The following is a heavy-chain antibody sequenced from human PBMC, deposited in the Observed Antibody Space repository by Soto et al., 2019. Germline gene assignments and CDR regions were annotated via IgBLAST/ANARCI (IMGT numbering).Heavy chain of an antibody. CDR2: IIPILGIA. J-gene: IGHJ4*02. Sequence: QVQLVQSGAAVKKPGSSVKVSCKASGGTFSSYTISWVRQAPGQGLEWMGRIIPILGIANYAQKFQGRVTITADKSTSTAYMELSSLRSEDTAVYYCARDVSTAMVTFDYWGQGTLVTVSS. CDR3: ARDVSTAMVTFDY. V-gene: IGHV1-69*08. CDR1: GGTFSSYT. D-gene: IGHD5-18*01.